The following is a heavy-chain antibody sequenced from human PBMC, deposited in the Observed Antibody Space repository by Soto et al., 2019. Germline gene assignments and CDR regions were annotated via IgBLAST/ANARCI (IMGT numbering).Heavy chain of an antibody. Sequence: PGGSLRLSCAASGITFTDYGFNWVRQASGKGLEWVSSISSSGPYTSYADSVKGRFTLSRDNAKNSLSLHMNNLRAEDTAVYYCARDLGGWPNYWGQGTLVTVSS. D-gene: IGHD2-15*01. V-gene: IGHV3-21*06. CDR2: ISSSGPYT. CDR3: ARDLGGWPNY. CDR1: GITFTDYG. J-gene: IGHJ4*02.